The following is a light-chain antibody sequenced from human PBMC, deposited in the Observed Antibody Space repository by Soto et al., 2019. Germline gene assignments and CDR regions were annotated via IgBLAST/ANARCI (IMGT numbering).Light chain of an antibody. CDR1: QSVRSSY. CDR3: QRYGGSPGT. CDR2: DAS. V-gene: IGKV3-20*01. J-gene: IGKJ1*01. Sequence: EIVLTQSPGTLSFSPGERATLSCRASQSVRSSYLAWYQQKPGQAPRLLIYDASNRVTGIPDRFSGSGSGTDFTLTISRLEPEDFAVYYCQRYGGSPGTFGQGTKVDIK.